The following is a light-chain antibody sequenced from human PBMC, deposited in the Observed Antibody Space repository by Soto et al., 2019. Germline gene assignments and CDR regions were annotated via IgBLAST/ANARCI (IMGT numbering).Light chain of an antibody. V-gene: IGKV3-20*01. J-gene: IGKJ2*01. CDR3: QQTYITPYT. Sequence: EIVLTQSPGTLSLSPGERATLSCRASQSVSSSFLAWYQQKPGQAPRLLIYGASNRATGVPDRFSGSGSGTDFTLTISRLEPEDFATYYCQQTYITPYTFGQGTKLEIK. CDR1: QSVSSSF. CDR2: GAS.